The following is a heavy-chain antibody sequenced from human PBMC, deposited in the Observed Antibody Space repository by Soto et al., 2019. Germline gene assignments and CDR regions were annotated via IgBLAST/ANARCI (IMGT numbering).Heavy chain of an antibody. V-gene: IGHV3-7*01. CDR3: VRDRGWFTFDY. CDR2: IKEDGSQK. Sequence: PGGSLRLSCSASGFTFSSFWMTWVRQTPGRGLERVSNIKEDGSQKYYVDSVKGRFTISRDNAKNSLYLQMNSLRADDTAVYYCVRDRGWFTFDYGGQGILVTVSS. J-gene: IGHJ4*02. D-gene: IGHD6-19*01. CDR1: GFTFSSFW.